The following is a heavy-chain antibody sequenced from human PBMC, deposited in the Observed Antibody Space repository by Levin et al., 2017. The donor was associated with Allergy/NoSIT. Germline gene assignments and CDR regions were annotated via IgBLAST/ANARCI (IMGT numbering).Heavy chain of an antibody. V-gene: IGHV3-23*01. CDR1: GFTFSSYA. CDR2: ISGSGDNT. CDR3: AKEGGRAEAGTGGFGYYYYGMDV. J-gene: IGHJ6*02. D-gene: IGHD6-13*01. Sequence: GGSLRLSCAASGFTFSSYAMRWVRQAPGKGLEWVSAISGSGDNTYYADSVKGRFTISRDNSKNTLSLQMNSLRAEDTAVYDCAKEGGRAEAGTGGFGYYYYGMDVWGQGTTVTVSS.